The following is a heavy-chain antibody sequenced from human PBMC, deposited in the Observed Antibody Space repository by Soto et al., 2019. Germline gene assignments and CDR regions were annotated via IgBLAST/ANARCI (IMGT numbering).Heavy chain of an antibody. V-gene: IGHV6-1*01. D-gene: IGHD1-1*01. CDR1: GDSVSTYTGA. CDR2: TYYRSKWYT. J-gene: IGHJ5*01. Sequence: SQTLSLTCAISGDSVSTYTGAWNCIRQSPSRGLEWLGRTYYRSKWYTDYAVSLKSRITINPDTSKNQFSLHLNSVTPEDTAVYYFARDEGTVIPFDSRAQGTPVTVSA. CDR3: ARDEGTVIPFDS.